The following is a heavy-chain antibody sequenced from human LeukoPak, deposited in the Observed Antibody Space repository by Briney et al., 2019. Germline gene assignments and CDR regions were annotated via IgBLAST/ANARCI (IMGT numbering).Heavy chain of an antibody. V-gene: IGHV4-59*11. CDR3: ARAYDDDYYYYMDV. D-gene: IGHD3-3*01. CDR2: IYHSGTT. J-gene: IGHJ6*03. Sequence: SETLSLTCTVSGVSISSHYWSWIRQPPGKGLEWVGQIYHSGTTNYNPSLKSRVTISVDTSKNQFSLKLTSVTAADTAVYYCARAYDDDYYYYMDVWGKGTTVTVSS. CDR1: GVSISSHY.